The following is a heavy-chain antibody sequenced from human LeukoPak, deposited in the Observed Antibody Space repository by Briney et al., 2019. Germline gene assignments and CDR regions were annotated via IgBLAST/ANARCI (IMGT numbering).Heavy chain of an antibody. V-gene: IGHV3-66*01. CDR3: ARVANIANY. D-gene: IGHD6-13*01. J-gene: IGHJ4*02. CDR1: GFTMSGIH. CDR2: LYAGGST. Sequence: SGGSLRLSCTASGFTMSGIHMNWVRQAPGKGLDWVSGLYAGGSTYYAGSVTGRFTVSRDNAKNTLYLQMNSLRGEDTAVYYCARVANIANYWGQGTLVTVSS.